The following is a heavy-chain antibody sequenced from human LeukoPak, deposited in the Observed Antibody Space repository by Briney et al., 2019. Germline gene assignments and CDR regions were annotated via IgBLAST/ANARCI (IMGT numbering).Heavy chain of an antibody. Sequence: GGSLRLSCAASGFTFSSYTMSWVRQAPGKGLEWVSTITTSDGNTYYADSVKGRFTVSRDNSKNTLYLQMNSLRAEDTAVYYCARASTPAYSSGWYFDYWGQGTLVTVSS. CDR3: ARASTPAYSSGWYFDY. CDR2: ITTSDGNT. J-gene: IGHJ4*02. D-gene: IGHD6-19*01. V-gene: IGHV3-23*01. CDR1: GFTFSSYT.